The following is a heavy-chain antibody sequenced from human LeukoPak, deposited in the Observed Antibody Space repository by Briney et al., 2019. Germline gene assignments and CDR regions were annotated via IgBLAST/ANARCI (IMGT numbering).Heavy chain of an antibody. CDR3: VRGGDIGFDY. Sequence: GGSLRLFCAASGYTFSTYDMHWVRQATGKGLEWVSSIGSAGDTYYAGSVKGRFTISRENVKNSPYLQMNSLRDGDTAVYYCVRGGDIGFDYWGQGTLVTVSS. CDR2: IGSAGDT. J-gene: IGHJ4*02. V-gene: IGHV3-13*01. D-gene: IGHD3-16*01. CDR1: GYTFSTYD.